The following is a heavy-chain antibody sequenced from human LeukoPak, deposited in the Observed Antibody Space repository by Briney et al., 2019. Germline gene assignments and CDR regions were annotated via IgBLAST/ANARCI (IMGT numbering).Heavy chain of an antibody. Sequence: SQTLSITCTVSGGSISTYYWSWIRQSPGKGLEWIGSIYYSGSTNYNPSLKSRVTISVDTSKNQFSLELSSVTAADTAVYYCAVNLTKHTFDIWGQETKVTVSS. CDR3: AVNLTKHTFDI. D-gene: IGHD1-1*01. CDR2: IYYSGST. J-gene: IGHJ3*02. CDR1: GGSISTYY. V-gene: IGHV4-59*08.